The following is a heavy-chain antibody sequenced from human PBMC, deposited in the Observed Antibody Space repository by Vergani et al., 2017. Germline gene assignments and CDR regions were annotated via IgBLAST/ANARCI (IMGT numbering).Heavy chain of an antibody. D-gene: IGHD2-8*01. CDR2: INAGNGNT. CDR3: ARGLANGVSPAGY. Sequence: QVQLVQSGAEVKKPGASVKVSCKASGYTFTSYAMHWVRQAPGQRREWMGWINAGNGNTKYSQKFQGRVTITRETSASTAYMELSSLRSEDTAVYYCARGLANGVSPAGYWGQGTLVTVSS. V-gene: IGHV1-3*01. CDR1: GYTFTSYA. J-gene: IGHJ4*02.